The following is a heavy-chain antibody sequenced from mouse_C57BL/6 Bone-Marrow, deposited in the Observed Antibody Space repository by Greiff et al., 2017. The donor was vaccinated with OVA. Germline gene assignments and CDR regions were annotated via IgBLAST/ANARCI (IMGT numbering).Heavy chain of an antibody. Sequence: VQLQQPGAELVRPGSSVKLSCKASGYTFTSYWMDWVKQRPGQGLEWIGNIYPSDSETQYNQKFKDKATLTVDKSSSTAYMQLSSLTSEDSAVYYCARSVFWDGYFDVWGTGTTVTVSS. V-gene: IGHV1-61*01. CDR1: GYTFTSYW. CDR2: IYPSDSET. D-gene: IGHD4-1*01. CDR3: ARSVFWDGYFDV. J-gene: IGHJ1*03.